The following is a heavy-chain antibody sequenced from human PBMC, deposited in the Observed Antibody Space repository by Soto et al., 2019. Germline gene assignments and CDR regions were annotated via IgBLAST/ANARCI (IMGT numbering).Heavy chain of an antibody. CDR1: GGSISSGGYY. D-gene: IGHD3-22*01. V-gene: IGHV4-61*08. J-gene: IGHJ6*02. CDR3: AREGYYDTSGYPRYYYYGMDV. CDR2: IYYSGST. Sequence: NPSETLSLTCTVSGGSISSGGYYWSWIRQHPGKGLEWIGYIYYSGSTYYNPSLRSRVTISVDTSKNQFSLLLSSVTAADTAVYYCAREGYYDTSGYPRYYYYGMDVWGQGTTVTVSS.